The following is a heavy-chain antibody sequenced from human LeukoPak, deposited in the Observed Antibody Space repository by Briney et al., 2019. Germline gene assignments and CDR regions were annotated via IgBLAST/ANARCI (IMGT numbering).Heavy chain of an antibody. CDR1: GXSISSSSYY. D-gene: IGHD2-21*02. V-gene: IGHV4-39*01. Sequence: PSETLSLTCTVSGXSISSSSYYWGWIRQPPGRGLEWIGSSYYSGSNYYNPTIKSRVTISVDTSKNQFSLKLRSVTAADTAVYYCARRAKKSVIGGDYNWFDPWGQGTLVTVSS. CDR3: ARRAKKSVIGGDYNWFDP. CDR2: SYYSGSN. J-gene: IGHJ5*02.